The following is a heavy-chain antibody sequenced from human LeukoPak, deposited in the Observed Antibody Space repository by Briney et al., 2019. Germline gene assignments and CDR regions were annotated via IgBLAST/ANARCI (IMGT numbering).Heavy chain of an antibody. D-gene: IGHD2-21*01. J-gene: IGHJ5*02. Sequence: PSETLSLTCAVYGGSFSGYYWSWIRQPPGKGLEWIGEVNHSGSTNYNPSLKSRVAISVDTSKNQFSLKLSSVTAADTAVYYCARETPTLGGAFSWGQGTLVTVSS. CDR3: ARETPTLGGAFS. CDR2: VNHSGST. V-gene: IGHV4-34*01. CDR1: GGSFSGYY.